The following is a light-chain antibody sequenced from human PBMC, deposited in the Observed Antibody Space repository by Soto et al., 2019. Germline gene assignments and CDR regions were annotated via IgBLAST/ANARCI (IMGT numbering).Light chain of an antibody. CDR3: SSYTTSGTLV. V-gene: IGLV2-14*03. Sequence: QSALTQPASVSGSPGQSIIISCTGTSSDVGSYNYVSWYQHHPGKAPKFMIYDVSNRPSGVSNRLSGSKSGNTASLTISGLQAEDETDYYCSSYTTSGTLVFGSGTKVTAL. CDR1: SSDVGSYNY. J-gene: IGLJ1*01. CDR2: DVS.